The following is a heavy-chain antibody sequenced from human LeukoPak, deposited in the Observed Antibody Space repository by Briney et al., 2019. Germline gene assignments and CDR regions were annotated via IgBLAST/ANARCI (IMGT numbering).Heavy chain of an antibody. CDR1: GFTFSHYW. CDR3: AKRFGAGEFDY. CDR2: INSDGSST. D-gene: IGHD3-10*01. J-gene: IGHJ4*02. V-gene: IGHV3-74*01. Sequence: GGSLRLSCAASGFTFSHYWMQWVRQAPGKGLVWVSRINSDGSSTTYADSVKGRFTISRDNAKNTLYLQMSSLRAEDTAVYYCAKRFGAGEFDYWGQGTLVTVSS.